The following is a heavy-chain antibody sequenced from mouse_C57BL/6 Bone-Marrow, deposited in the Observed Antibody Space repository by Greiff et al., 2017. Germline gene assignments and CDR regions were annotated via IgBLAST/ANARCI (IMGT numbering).Heavy chain of an antibody. J-gene: IGHJ1*03. CDR2: IHPNSGST. CDR3: ATYYYGSSGYFDV. V-gene: IGHV1-64*01. CDR1: GYTFTSYW. D-gene: IGHD1-1*01. Sequence: QVQLQQPGAELVKPGASVKLSCKASGYTFTSYWMHWVKQRPGQGLEWIGMIHPNSGSTNYNEKFKSKATLTVDQSSSTAYMQLSSLTSEDSAVYFCATYYYGSSGYFDVWGTGTTVTVSS.